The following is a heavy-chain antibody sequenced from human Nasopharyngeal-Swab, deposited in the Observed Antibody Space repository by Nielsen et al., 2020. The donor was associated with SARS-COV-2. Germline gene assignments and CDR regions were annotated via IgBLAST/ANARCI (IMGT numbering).Heavy chain of an antibody. CDR3: ARERAVMVNPLVTTGFVYYYYGMDV. J-gene: IGHJ6*02. D-gene: IGHD4-17*01. CDR2: MNPNSGNT. CDR1: GYTFTSYD. Sequence: ASVKVSCKASGYTFTSYDINWVRQATGQGLEWMGWMNPNSGNTGYAQKFQGRVTMTRNTPISTAYMELSSLRSEDTAVYYCARERAVMVNPLVTTGFVYYYYGMDVWGQGTTVTVSS. V-gene: IGHV1-8*01.